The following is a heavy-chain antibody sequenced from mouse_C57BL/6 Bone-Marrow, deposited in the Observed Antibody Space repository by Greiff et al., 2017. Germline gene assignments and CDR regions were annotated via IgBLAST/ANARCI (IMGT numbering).Heavy chain of an antibody. CDR3: ASLITTVVAPDY. D-gene: IGHD1-1*01. V-gene: IGHV5-6*01. Sequence: EVHLVESGGDLVKPGGSLKLSCAASGFTFSSYGMSWVRQTPDKRLEWVATISSGGSYTYYPDSVKGRFTISRDNAKNTLYLQMSSLKSEDTAMYYCASLITTVVAPDYWGQGTSVTVSS. CDR2: ISSGGSYT. J-gene: IGHJ4*01. CDR1: GFTFSSYG.